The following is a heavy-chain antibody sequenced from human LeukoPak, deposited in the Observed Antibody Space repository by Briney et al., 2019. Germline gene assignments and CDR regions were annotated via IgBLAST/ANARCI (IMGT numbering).Heavy chain of an antibody. J-gene: IGHJ4*02. CDR2: IWYDGSNK. Sequence: PGGSLRLSCAASGFTFSSYGMHWVRQAPDKGLEWVAVIWYDGSNKYYADSVKGRFTISRDNSKNTLYLQMNSLRAEDTAVYYCARDNPLEGPIDYWGQGTLVTVSS. V-gene: IGHV3-33*01. CDR3: ARDNPLEGPIDY. CDR1: GFTFSSYG.